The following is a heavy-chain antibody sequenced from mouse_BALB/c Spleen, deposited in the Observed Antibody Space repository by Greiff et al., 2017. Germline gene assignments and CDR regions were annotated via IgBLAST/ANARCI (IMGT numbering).Heavy chain of an antibody. Sequence: QVTLKVSGPGILQPSQTLSLTCSFSGFSLSTSGMGVSWIRQPSGKGLEWLAHIYWDDDKRYNPSLKSRLTISKDTSRNQVFLKITSVDTADTATYYCAQEGKTAQARYYAMDYWGQGTSVTVSS. CDR1: GFSLSTSGMG. J-gene: IGHJ4*01. CDR2: IYWDDDK. V-gene: IGHV8-12*01. CDR3: AQEGKTAQARYYAMDY. D-gene: IGHD3-2*02.